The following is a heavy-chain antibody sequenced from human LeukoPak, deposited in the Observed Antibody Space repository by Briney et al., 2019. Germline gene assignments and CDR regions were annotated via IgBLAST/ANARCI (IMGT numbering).Heavy chain of an antibody. CDR1: GGSIGSTRYY. V-gene: IGHV4-39*01. CDR2: ISYSGST. CDR3: ARPGSAWFDASDI. J-gene: IGHJ3*02. D-gene: IGHD6-19*01. Sequence: PSETLSLTCTVSGGSIGSTRYYWGWIRQPPGKGLEWIGSISYSGSTHYNPSLQSRFTISVDTSKNQFSLKVTSVTASDTAVYYCARPGSAWFDASDIWGQGTLVTVSS.